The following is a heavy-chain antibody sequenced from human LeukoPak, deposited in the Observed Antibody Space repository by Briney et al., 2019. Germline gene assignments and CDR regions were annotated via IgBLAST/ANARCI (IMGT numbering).Heavy chain of an antibody. Sequence: PSETLSLTCAVYGGSFSGYYWSWIRQPLGKGLEWIGEINHSGSTNYNPSLKSRVTISVDTSKNQFSLKLSSVTAADTAVYYCARERNIVVVPAAGYGMDVWGQGTTVTVSS. D-gene: IGHD2-2*01. CDR1: GGSFSGYY. J-gene: IGHJ6*02. V-gene: IGHV4-34*01. CDR2: INHSGST. CDR3: ARERNIVVVPAAGYGMDV.